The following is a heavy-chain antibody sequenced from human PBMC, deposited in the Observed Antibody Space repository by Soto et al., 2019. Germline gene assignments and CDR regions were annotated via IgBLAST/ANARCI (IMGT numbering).Heavy chain of an antibody. D-gene: IGHD2-15*01. CDR3: ARADCSGGSCPYHYYYYGMDV. CDR2: IWYDGSNK. V-gene: IGHV3-33*01. J-gene: IGHJ6*02. Sequence: PGGSLRLSCAASGFTFSSYGMHWVRQAPGKGLERVAVIWYDGSNKYHADSVKGRFTISRDNSKNTLYLQMNSLRAEDTAVYYCARADCSGGSCPYHYYYYGMDVWGQGTTVTVSS. CDR1: GFTFSSYG.